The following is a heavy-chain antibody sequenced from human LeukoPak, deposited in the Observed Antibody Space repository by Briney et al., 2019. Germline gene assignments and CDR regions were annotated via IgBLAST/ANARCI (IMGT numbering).Heavy chain of an antibody. CDR3: ARRGSRWTQYYFDY. Sequence: ASVTVSCKASGYTFTSYGISWVRQAPGQGLEWMGWISAYNGNTNYAQKLQGRVTMTTDTSTSTAYMELRSLRSDDTAVYYCARRGSRWTQYYFDYWGQGTLVTVSS. D-gene: IGHD2-15*01. CDR1: GYTFTSYG. CDR2: ISAYNGNT. J-gene: IGHJ4*02. V-gene: IGHV1-18*01.